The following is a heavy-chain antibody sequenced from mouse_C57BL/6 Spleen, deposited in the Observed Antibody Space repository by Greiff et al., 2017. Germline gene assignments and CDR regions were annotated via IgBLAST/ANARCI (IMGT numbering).Heavy chain of an antibody. CDR2: ISPSNGGT. Sequence: VQLLQSGTELVKPGASVKLSCKASGYTFTSYGMHWVKQRPGQGLEWIGYISPSNGGTNYNEKFKSKATLTGDNASSTPYLQLSSLTSEDSAVYYCARGGILRDSAMDYWGQGTSVTVSS. CDR1: GYTFTSYG. CDR3: ARGGILRDSAMDY. J-gene: IGHJ4*01. V-gene: IGHV1-53*01.